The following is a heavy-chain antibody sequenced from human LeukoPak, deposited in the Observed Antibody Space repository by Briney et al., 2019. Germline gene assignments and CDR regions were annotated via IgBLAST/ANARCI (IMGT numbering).Heavy chain of an antibody. CDR2: IYYSGRP. V-gene: IGHV4-39*01. CDR1: CGPISCSSYY. J-gene: IGHJ5*02. D-gene: IGHD3-3*01. Sequence: KLSETLSLTCTVSCGPISCSSYYWRCIRPPPGKGREWIGSIYYSGRPYYHPSLKSRVTISVDTPKNLFSLKLSSVTAADTAVYNCARREPTIFGVITKGYNWFDPWGQETLITVS. CDR3: ARREPTIFGVITKGYNWFDP.